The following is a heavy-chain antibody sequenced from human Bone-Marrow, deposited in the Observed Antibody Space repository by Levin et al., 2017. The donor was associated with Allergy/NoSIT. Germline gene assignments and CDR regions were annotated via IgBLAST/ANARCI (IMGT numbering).Heavy chain of an antibody. CDR1: GFRFSSYG. J-gene: IGHJ4*02. Sequence: GGSLRLSCAASGFRFSSYGMHWVRQTPGKGLEWLTRISYDGNNENYADSVQGRFTISRDNSKTTLYLQMNSLRPEDTAVYYCAKDFEGVSPLDSWGQGTLVIVSS. V-gene: IGHV3-30*18. CDR3: AKDFEGVSPLDS. D-gene: IGHD3-16*01. CDR2: ISYDGNNE.